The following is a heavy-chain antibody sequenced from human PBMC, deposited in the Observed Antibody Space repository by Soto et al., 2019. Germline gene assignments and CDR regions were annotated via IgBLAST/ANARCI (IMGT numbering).Heavy chain of an antibody. J-gene: IGHJ4*02. Sequence: QVQLVQSGAEVKKPGASVKVSCKASGYTFTSYGITWVRQAPGQELEWMGWISANNGNTLFSQNLQCRVTMTTDTSTSTASLELRSLTSDDTGVYYCASACSSTCNGADYWGQGTLVTVSS. CDR2: ISANNGNT. D-gene: IGHD2-2*01. V-gene: IGHV1-18*04. CDR3: ASACSSTCNGADY. CDR1: GYTFTSYG.